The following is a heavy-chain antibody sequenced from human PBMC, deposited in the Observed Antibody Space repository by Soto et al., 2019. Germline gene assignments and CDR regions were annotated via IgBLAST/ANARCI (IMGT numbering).Heavy chain of an antibody. CDR1: GGTFSSYA. CDR2: IIPIFGTA. V-gene: IGHV1-69*13. CDR3: ARGRDGYNPFDY. Sequence: SVKVSCKASGGTFSSYAISWVRQAPGQGLEWMGGIIPIFGTANYAQKFQGRVTITADESTSTAYMELSSLRSEDTAVYYCARGRDGYNPFDYWGQGTLVTVSS. J-gene: IGHJ4*02. D-gene: IGHD5-12*01.